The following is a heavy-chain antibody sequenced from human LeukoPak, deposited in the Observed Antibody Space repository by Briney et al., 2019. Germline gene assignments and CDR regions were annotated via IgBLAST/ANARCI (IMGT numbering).Heavy chain of an antibody. CDR3: TREGYIYSTYYFDY. CDR2: ISDTSSYI. CDR1: GLTFSNYA. Sequence: PGGSLRLSCAASGLTFSNYAMDWVRQAPGKGLEWVSSISDTSSYIYYADSVKGRFTISRDNARNSLFLEMNSLRAEDTAVYYCTREGYIYSTYYFDYWGQGALVTVSS. D-gene: IGHD5-18*01. V-gene: IGHV3-21*01. J-gene: IGHJ4*02.